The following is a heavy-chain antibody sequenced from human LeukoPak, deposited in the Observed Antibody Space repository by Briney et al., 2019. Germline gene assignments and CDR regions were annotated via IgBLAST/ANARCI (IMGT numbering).Heavy chain of an antibody. D-gene: IGHD1-1*01. CDR2: INDYTGNT. J-gene: IGHJ4*02. CDR3: ARSGTTGTTLDY. Sequence: SETLSLTCDVFGGSLTDYFWTWIRQSPGKGLEWIGEINDYTGNTNYNPSLNSRVSISLEKSKNQFSLELRSVTAADTAVYYCARSGTTGTTLDYWGQGTLVTVSS. CDR1: GGSLTDYF. V-gene: IGHV4-34*01.